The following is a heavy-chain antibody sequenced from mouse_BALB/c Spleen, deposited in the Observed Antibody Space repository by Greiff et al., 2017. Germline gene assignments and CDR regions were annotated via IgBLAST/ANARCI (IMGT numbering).Heavy chain of an antibody. CDR3: TREENGYDGAY. CDR1: GYTFTSYY. J-gene: IGHJ3*01. D-gene: IGHD2-2*01. V-gene: IGHV1S81*02. Sequence: VQLQQSGAELVKPGASVKLSCKASGYTFTSYYMYWVKQRPGQGLEWIGEINPSNGGTNFNEKFKSKATLTVDKSSSTAYMQLSSLTSEDSAVYYCTREENGYDGAYWGQGTLVTVSA. CDR2: INPSNGGT.